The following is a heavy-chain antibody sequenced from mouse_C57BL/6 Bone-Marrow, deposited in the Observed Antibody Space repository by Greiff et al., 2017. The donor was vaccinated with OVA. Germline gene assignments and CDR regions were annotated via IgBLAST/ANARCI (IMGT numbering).Heavy chain of an antibody. CDR1: GYAFSNYW. CDR3: ARGAYVAWFAY. CDR2: IYPGDGDT. Sequence: QVQLKESGAELVKPGASVKISCKASGYAFSNYWMNWVKQRPGQGLEWIGQIYPGDGDTNYNGKFKGKATLTADKSSSTAYMQLSSLNSEDSAVYYCARGAYVAWFAYWGQGTLVTVSA. J-gene: IGHJ3*01. V-gene: IGHV1-80*01. D-gene: IGHD1-1*01.